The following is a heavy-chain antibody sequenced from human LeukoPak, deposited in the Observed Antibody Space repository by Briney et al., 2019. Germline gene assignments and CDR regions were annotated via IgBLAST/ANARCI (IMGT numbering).Heavy chain of an antibody. D-gene: IGHD3-10*01. V-gene: IGHV3-7*01. J-gene: IGHJ4*02. CDR2: IKKDGSEQ. Sequence: GGSLRLSCAASGITFSGFWMSWVRQAPGKGLEWVAHIKKDGSEQFCVDSVKGRFSVSRDNARNSLYLQMDSLRVEDTAVYYCARDYYASGSFAYWGQGILVSVPS. CDR1: GITFSGFW. CDR3: ARDYYASGSFAY.